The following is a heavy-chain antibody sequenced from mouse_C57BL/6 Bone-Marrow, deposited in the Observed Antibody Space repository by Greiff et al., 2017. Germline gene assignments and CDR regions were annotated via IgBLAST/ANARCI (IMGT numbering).Heavy chain of an antibody. CDR3: SLTTVVERAY. J-gene: IGHJ3*01. Sequence: EVKVVESGAELVRPGASVKLSCTASGFNIKDDYMHWVKQRPEQGLEWIGWIDPENGDTEYASKFQGKATITADTSSNTAYLQLSSLTSEDTAVYYCSLTTVVERAYWCQGTLVTVSA. CDR2: IDPENGDT. CDR1: GFNIKDDY. D-gene: IGHD1-1*01. V-gene: IGHV14-4*01.